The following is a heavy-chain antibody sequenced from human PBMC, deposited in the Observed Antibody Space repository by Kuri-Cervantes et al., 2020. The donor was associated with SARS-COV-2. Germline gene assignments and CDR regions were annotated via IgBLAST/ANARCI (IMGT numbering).Heavy chain of an antibody. CDR3: ARDLFGNIAWFYMDA. CDR2: ISYDGSNK. V-gene: IGHV3-30*03. Sequence: GGSLRLSCAASGFTFSSYGMHWVRQAPGKGLEWVAVISYDGSNKYYADSVKGRFTISRDNSKNTLYLQMNSLRADDTAVYRCARDLFGNIAWFYMDAWGKGTTVTVSS. CDR1: GFTFSSYG. D-gene: IGHD3-3*01. J-gene: IGHJ6*03.